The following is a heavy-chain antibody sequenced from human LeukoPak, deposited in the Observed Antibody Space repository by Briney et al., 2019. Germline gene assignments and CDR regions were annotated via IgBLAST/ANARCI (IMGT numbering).Heavy chain of an antibody. V-gene: IGHV4-4*07. Sequence: WETLSLTCIVSGGSISSYYWSWIRQPAGKGLEWIGRLYSSGDTNYNPSLKSRVTMSVDTSKNQFSLKLSSVTAADTAVYYCARARSPGFGRFLESLFLDYWGQGTLVTVSS. D-gene: IGHD3-3*01. J-gene: IGHJ4*02. CDR3: ARARSPGFGRFLESLFLDY. CDR1: GGSISSYY. CDR2: LYSSGDT.